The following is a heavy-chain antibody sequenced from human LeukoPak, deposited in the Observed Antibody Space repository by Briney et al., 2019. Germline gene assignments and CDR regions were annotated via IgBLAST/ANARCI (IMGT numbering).Heavy chain of an antibody. CDR3: TTDPGDCSGGSCYSWYFQH. V-gene: IGHV3-23*01. CDR1: AFTFSYYG. CDR2: ITGSGDGT. D-gene: IGHD2-15*01. J-gene: IGHJ1*01. Sequence: PGGSLSLCCAASAFTFSYYGMSLVRQAPGKGLEWVSAITGSGDGTYYADSVKDRFTISRDSSKNTLSLQMNSLRAEDTAVYYCTTDPGDCSGGSCYSWYFQHWGQGTLVTVSS.